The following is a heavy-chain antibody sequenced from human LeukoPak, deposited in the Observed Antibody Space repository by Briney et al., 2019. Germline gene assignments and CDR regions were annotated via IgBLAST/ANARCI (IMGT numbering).Heavy chain of an antibody. Sequence: ASVKVSCKASGYTFTSYGISWVRQAPGQGLEWMGWISAYNGNTNYAQKLQGRVTMTTDTSTSTAYMELRSLRSDDTAVYYCARGYYYDSSGQDAFDIWGQGTMVTVSS. V-gene: IGHV1-18*01. CDR3: ARGYYYDSSGQDAFDI. D-gene: IGHD3-22*01. J-gene: IGHJ3*02. CDR2: ISAYNGNT. CDR1: GYTFTSYG.